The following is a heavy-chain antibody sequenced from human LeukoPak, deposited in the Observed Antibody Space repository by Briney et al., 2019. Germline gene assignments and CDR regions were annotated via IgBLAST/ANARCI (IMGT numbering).Heavy chain of an antibody. CDR2: ISSSSSTI. D-gene: IGHD2-15*01. CDR1: GFTFSSYS. J-gene: IGHJ6*03. Sequence: TGRSLRLSCAASGFTFSSYSMNWVRQAPGKGLEWVSYISSSSSTIYYADSVKGRFTISRDNAKNSLYLQMNSLRAEDTAVYYCAVARTHYYYYMDVWGKGTTVTVSS. CDR3: AVARTHYYYYMDV. V-gene: IGHV3-48*01.